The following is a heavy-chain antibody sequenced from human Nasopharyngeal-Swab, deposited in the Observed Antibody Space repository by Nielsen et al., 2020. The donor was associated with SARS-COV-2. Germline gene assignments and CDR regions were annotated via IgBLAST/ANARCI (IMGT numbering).Heavy chain of an antibody. CDR2: INHSGST. CDR1: GWSFSGYY. J-gene: IGHJ6*02. D-gene: IGHD3-3*01. Sequence: SETLSLTCAVYGWSFSGYYWSWIRQPPGKGLEWIGEINHSGSTNYNPSLKSRVTISVDTSKNQFSLKLSSVTAADTAVYYCAREAFRGVTIFGVVSWGMDVWGQGTTVTVSS. CDR3: AREAFRGVTIFGVVSWGMDV. V-gene: IGHV4-34*01.